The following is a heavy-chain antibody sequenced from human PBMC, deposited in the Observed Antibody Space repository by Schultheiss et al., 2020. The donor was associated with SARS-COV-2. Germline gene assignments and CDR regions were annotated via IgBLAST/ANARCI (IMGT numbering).Heavy chain of an antibody. V-gene: IGHV3-49*04. Sequence: GGSLRLSCTASGFTFGDYAMSWVRQAPGKGLEWVGFIRSKAYGGTTEYAASVKGRFTISRDDSKSIAYLQMNSLKTEDTAVYYCARGTTGDRVDYWGQGTLVTVSS. CDR2: IRSKAYGGTT. D-gene: IGHD7-27*01. J-gene: IGHJ4*02. CDR3: ARGTTGDRVDY. CDR1: GFTFGDYA.